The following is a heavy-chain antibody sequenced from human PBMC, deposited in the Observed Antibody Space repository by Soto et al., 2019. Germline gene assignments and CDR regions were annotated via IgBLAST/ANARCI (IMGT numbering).Heavy chain of an antibody. CDR1: GYTFTSYG. CDR2: ISAYNGNT. Sequence: QVQLVQSGAEVKKPGASVKVSCKASGYTFTSYGISWVRQAPGQGLEWMGWISAYNGNTNYAQKLQGRVTMNRDTSASAAYMELRSVRYDDTAVYYCASSFSSGWYEIQMVFFDYWGQGTLVTVSS. J-gene: IGHJ4*02. V-gene: IGHV1-18*01. CDR3: ASSFSSGWYEIQMVFFDY. D-gene: IGHD6-19*01.